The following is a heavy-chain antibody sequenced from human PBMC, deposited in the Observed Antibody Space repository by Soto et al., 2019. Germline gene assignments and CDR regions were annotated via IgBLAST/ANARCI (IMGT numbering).Heavy chain of an antibody. CDR3: AREGLDYSSGYYYHVTYYFDY. CDR2: INWNGGST. Sequence: GGSLRLSCAASGFTFDDYGMSWVRQAPGKGLEWVSGINWNGGSTGYADSVKGRFTISRDNAKNSLYLQMNSLRAEDTALYYCAREGLDYSSGYYYHVTYYFDYWGQGTLVTVSS. CDR1: GFTFDDYG. V-gene: IGHV3-20*04. J-gene: IGHJ4*02. D-gene: IGHD3-22*01.